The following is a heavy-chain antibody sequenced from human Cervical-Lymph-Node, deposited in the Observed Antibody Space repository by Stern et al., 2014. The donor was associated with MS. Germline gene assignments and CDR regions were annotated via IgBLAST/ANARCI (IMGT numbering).Heavy chain of an antibody. V-gene: IGHV4-4*07. J-gene: IGHJ6*02. CDR1: SGSMSGYY. CDR2: IYPRGSS. CDR3: ARVPGVKKYFYGMDV. D-gene: IGHD2-2*01. Sequence: VHLVESGPGLVKPSETLSLTCTVSSGSMSGYYWTWIRQPAGKGLEWIGRIYPRGSSDYNPSLKSRVTMSVDTSKTQFSLTLNSLTAADTAVYYCARVPGVKKYFYGMDVWGPGTRVTVSS.